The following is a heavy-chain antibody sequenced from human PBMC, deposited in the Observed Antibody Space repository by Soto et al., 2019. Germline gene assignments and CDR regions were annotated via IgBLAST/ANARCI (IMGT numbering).Heavy chain of an antibody. CDR1: GDTFINYY. Sequence: ASVKVSCKASGDTFINYYIHWVRQAPGQGLEWMGVMKPTGDSTTYAQKFEGRVTMTRDTSTSTVYMELSSLRSEDTAVYYCARDRPSTWFRTGMDVWGQGTTVTVS. V-gene: IGHV1-46*01. CDR2: MKPTGDST. CDR3: ARDRPSTWFRTGMDV. D-gene: IGHD6-13*01. J-gene: IGHJ6*01.